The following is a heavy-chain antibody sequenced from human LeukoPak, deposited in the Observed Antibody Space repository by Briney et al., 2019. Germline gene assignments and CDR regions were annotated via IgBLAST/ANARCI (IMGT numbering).Heavy chain of an antibody. V-gene: IGHV3-21*01. CDR2: ISSSSYI. CDR1: GFTFSSYS. CDR3: ARPQGSSSWYSY. D-gene: IGHD6-13*01. Sequence: PGGSLRLSCAASGFTFSSYSMNWVRQAPGKGLEWVSSISSSSYIYYADSVKGRFTISRDNAKNSLYLQMGSLRAEDMAVYYCARPQGSSSWYSYWGQGTLVTVSS. J-gene: IGHJ4*02.